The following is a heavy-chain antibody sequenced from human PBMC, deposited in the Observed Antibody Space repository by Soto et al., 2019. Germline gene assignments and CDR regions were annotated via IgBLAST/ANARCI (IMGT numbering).Heavy chain of an antibody. D-gene: IGHD3-10*01. CDR1: GGSLSGYY. CDR3: ARAVDYGSGPFDS. V-gene: IGHV4-59*12. CDR2: FYYSGNT. J-gene: IGHJ4*02. Sequence: SETLSLTCSVSGGSLSGYYWSWILQPPKKGLGWIGYFYYSGNTKYNPSLKSRVTRSVDRPENQFSLRLRSVTAADTAVYFCARAVDYGSGPFDSWGQGTPVTVSS.